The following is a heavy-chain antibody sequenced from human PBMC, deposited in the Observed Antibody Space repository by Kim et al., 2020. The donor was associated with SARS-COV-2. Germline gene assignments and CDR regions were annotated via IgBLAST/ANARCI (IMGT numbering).Heavy chain of an antibody. CDR1: GYSFTNYW. CDR3: ASGRSSWYWGF. Sequence: GESLKISCKGSGYSFTNYWISWVRQMPGKGLEWMGRIDPSDSYINYSPPFQGHVTISTDKAISTAYLQWNSLKASDTAIYYCASGRSSWYWGFWGQGTLVTVSS. CDR2: IDPSDSYI. D-gene: IGHD2-15*01. J-gene: IGHJ4*02. V-gene: IGHV5-10-1*01.